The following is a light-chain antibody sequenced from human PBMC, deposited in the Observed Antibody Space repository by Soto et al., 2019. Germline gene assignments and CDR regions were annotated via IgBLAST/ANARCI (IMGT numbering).Light chain of an antibody. CDR2: RNN. V-gene: IGLV1-44*01. CDR3: AAWDDSLNGPV. Sequence: QSVLTQPPSASGTPGQRVTISCSGSSSNIRSNTVNWYQQLPGTAPKLLMYRNNQPPSGVPDRFSGSKSGTSASLANSGLQSEDEADYYCAAWDDSLNGPVFGGGTKLTVL. CDR1: SSNIRSNT. J-gene: IGLJ2*01.